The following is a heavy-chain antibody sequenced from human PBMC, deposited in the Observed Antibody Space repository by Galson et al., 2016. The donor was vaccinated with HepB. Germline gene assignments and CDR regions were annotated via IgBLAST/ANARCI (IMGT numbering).Heavy chain of an antibody. V-gene: IGHV3-30-3*01. J-gene: IGHJ6*02. Sequence: SLRLSCAASGFTFSTYAMHWVRQAPGKGLEWVAGISVDGSNKYYADSVKGRFTISRDNSKNTLYLQMNSLRPEDTAVHYCARSKGYYYYAMDVWGQGTTVTVSS. CDR3: ARSKGYYYYAMDV. CDR2: ISVDGSNK. CDR1: GFTFSTYA.